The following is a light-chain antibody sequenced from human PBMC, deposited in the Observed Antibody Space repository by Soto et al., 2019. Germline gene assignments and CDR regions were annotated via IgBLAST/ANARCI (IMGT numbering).Light chain of an antibody. CDR2: DVL. CDR1: CSDVGAYNY. V-gene: IGLV2-11*01. CDR3: CSYAGGNTLYI. J-gene: IGLJ1*01. Sequence: QSALTQPRSVSGSPGQSVTISCTGSCSDVGAYNYVSWYQQRPGKAPKLIIYDVLKRPSGVPDRFSGSKSGNTASLSISGLQAEDEADYYCCSYAGGNTLYIFGTGTKVTVL.